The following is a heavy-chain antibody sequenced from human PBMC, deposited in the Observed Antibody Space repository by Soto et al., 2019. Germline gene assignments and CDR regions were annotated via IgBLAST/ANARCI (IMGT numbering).Heavy chain of an antibody. CDR3: AIGNQFFYYYPMDV. CDR1: GFTVSNNY. V-gene: IGHV3-53*01. J-gene: IGHJ6*02. Sequence: GGSLRLSCAASGFTVSNNYMSWVRQAPGKGLEWVSIIYSSGSTYYADSVRGRFSISRDNSKNTLYLQMSSLRGEDTAVYYCAIGNQFFYYYPMDVWGQGTTVTVSS. CDR2: IYSSGST.